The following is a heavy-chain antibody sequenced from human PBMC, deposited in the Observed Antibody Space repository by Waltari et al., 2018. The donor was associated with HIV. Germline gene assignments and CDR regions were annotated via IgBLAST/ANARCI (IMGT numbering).Heavy chain of an antibody. D-gene: IGHD3-10*02. V-gene: IGHV3-74*01. CDR2: INPDGNTI. CDR3: VKDMFGEYDY. Sequence: EVQLVQSGGGLVQPGGSRRISCAASGFSVSRYWMHWVRQIPGQGLVWVSRINPDGNTINYADSVRGRFTSSRDYAKNTLYLQMNSLRDEDTAMYYCVKDMFGEYDYWGQGTLVTVSS. J-gene: IGHJ4*02. CDR1: GFSVSRYW.